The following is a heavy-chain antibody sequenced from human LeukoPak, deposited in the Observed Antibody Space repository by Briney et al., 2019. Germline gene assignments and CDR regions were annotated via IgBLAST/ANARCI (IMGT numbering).Heavy chain of an antibody. CDR3: AKKIYDFLTGYDY. Sequence: GGSLRLSCAASGFTFSSYGMHWVRQAPGKGLEWVAVISYDGSNKYYADSVKGRFTISRDNSKNTLYLQMNSLRAGDTAVYYCAKKIYDFLTGYDYWGQGTLVTVSS. CDR1: GFTFSSYG. CDR2: ISYDGSNK. J-gene: IGHJ4*02. D-gene: IGHD3-9*01. V-gene: IGHV3-30*18.